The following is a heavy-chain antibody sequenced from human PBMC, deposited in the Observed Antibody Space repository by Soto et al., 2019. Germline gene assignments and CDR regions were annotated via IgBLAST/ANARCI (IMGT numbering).Heavy chain of an antibody. Sequence: QVQLVESGGGVVQPGRSLRLSCAASGFIFSNYGMHWVRQAPGKGLEWVAVILYDVSDKYYADSVKGRFTISRDNSKNTLYLQMNSLKPEDTAMYYCAKDQVFRGVTAPFDPWGQGTLVTVSS. J-gene: IGHJ5*02. V-gene: IGHV3-30*18. CDR1: GFIFSNYG. CDR2: ILYDVSDK. CDR3: AKDQVFRGVTAPFDP. D-gene: IGHD3-10*01.